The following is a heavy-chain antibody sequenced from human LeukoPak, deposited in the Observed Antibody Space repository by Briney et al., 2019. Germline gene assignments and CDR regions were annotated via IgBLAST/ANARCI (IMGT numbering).Heavy chain of an antibody. V-gene: IGHV3-48*04. Sequence: PGGSLRLSCAASGFTFSSYAMSWVRQAPGKGLEWVSYISSSGSTIYYADSVKGRFTISRDNAKNSLYLQMNSLRAEDTAVYYCARPGGGQVLNGMDVWGQGTTVTVSS. J-gene: IGHJ6*02. CDR1: GFTFSSYA. CDR2: ISSSGSTI. D-gene: IGHD4-23*01. CDR3: ARPGGGQVLNGMDV.